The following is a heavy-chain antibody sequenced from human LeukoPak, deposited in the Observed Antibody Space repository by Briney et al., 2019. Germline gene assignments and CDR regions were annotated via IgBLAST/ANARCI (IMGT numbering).Heavy chain of an antibody. CDR3: ARRRDGYNEDFFDY. J-gene: IGHJ4*02. CDR1: GGSISRYH. Sequence: NPSETLSLTCIVSGGSISRYHWSWIRQPAGKGLEWIGRIYSSGSTNYNPSLKSRVTMSVDTSKNQFSLKLSSVTAADTAVYYCARRRDGYNEDFFDYWGQGTLVTVSS. CDR2: IYSSGST. D-gene: IGHD5-24*01. V-gene: IGHV4-4*07.